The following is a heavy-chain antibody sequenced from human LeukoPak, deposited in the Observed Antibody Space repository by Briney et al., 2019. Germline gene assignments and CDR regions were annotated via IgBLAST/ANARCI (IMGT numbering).Heavy chain of an antibody. CDR1: GFTFSSYA. V-gene: IGHV3-23*01. J-gene: IGHJ6*02. CDR2: ISGSGGST. CDR3: AEDGARRFLEWLPSNYYYYYGMDV. Sequence: PGGSLKLSCAASGFTFSSYAMSWVRQAPGKGLEWVSAISGSGGSTYYADSVKGRFTISRDNSKNTLYLQMNSLRAEDTAVYYCAEDGARRFLEWLPSNYYYYYGMDVWGQGTTVTVSS. D-gene: IGHD3-3*01.